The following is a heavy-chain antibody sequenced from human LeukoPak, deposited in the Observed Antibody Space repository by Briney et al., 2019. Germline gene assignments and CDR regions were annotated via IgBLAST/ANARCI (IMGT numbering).Heavy chain of an antibody. CDR2: IYYSGST. CDR3: ARDGLIAAAGYDAFDI. CDR1: GGSISSYY. Sequence: SETLSLTCTVSGGSISSYYWSWIRQPPGKGLEWIGYIYYSGSTNYNPSLKSRVTISVDTSKNQFSLKLSSVTAADTAVYYCARDGLIAAAGYDAFDIWGQGTMVTVSS. V-gene: IGHV4-59*01. J-gene: IGHJ3*02. D-gene: IGHD6-13*01.